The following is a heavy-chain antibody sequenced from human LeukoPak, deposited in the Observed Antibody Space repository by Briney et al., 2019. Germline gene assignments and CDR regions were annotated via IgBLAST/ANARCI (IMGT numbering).Heavy chain of an antibody. V-gene: IGHV3-23*01. CDR3: ATELTPRGATQLERRIIY. CDR1: GFTFSSYA. Sequence: GGSLRLSCAASGFTFSSYAMSWVRQAPGKGLEWVSAISGSGGSTYYADSVKGRFTISRDNSKNTLYLQMNSLRAEDTAVYYCATELTPRGATQLERRIIYWGQGTLVTVSS. D-gene: IGHD1-1*01. CDR2: ISGSGGST. J-gene: IGHJ4*02.